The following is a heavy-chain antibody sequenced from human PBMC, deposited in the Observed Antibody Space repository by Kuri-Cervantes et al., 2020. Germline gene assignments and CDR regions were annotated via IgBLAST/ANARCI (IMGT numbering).Heavy chain of an antibody. D-gene: IGHD2-15*01. CDR2: INHSGST. CDR3: ARAGGGGVDY. J-gene: IGHJ4*02. Sequence: SETLSLTCAVYGGSFSGYYWSWIRQPPGKGLEWIGEINHSGSTNYNPSLKSRVTISVDTSKNQFSLKLSSVTAADTAVHYCARAGGGGVDYWGQGALVTVSS. V-gene: IGHV4-34*01. CDR1: GGSFSGYY.